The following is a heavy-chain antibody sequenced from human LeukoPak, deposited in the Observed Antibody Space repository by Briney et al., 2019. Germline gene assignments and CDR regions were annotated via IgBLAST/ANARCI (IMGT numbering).Heavy chain of an antibody. Sequence: GGSLRLSCAASGFSFSGSSMHWVRQAPGKGLEWVSAISGSGGSTYYADSVKGRFTISRDNSKNTLYLQMNSLRAEDTAVYYCAAQLAARPIDYWGQGTLVTVSS. J-gene: IGHJ4*02. V-gene: IGHV3-23*01. D-gene: IGHD6-6*01. CDR1: GFSFSGSS. CDR2: ISGSGGST. CDR3: AAQLAARPIDY.